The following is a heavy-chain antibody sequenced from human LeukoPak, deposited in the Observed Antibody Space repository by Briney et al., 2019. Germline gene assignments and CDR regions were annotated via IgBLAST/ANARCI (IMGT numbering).Heavy chain of an antibody. V-gene: IGHV3-23*01. Sequence: GGSLILSCAASGFTFSNYAMSWVRQAPGKGLEWVSFISVSGGRTYYADSVKGHFTISRDNSRNTLCLQMNSLRAEDTALYYCARWADAFDIWGQGTMVTVSS. J-gene: IGHJ3*02. D-gene: IGHD5-24*01. CDR3: ARWADAFDI. CDR1: GFTFSNYA. CDR2: ISVSGGRT.